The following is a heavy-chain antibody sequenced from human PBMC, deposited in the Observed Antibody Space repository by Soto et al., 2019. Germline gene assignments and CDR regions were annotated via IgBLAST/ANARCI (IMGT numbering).Heavy chain of an antibody. CDR3: ARLSKTTGTDY. D-gene: IGHD1-1*01. Sequence: QVQLQESGPGLVKPSETLSLSCTVSGGSISSYYWTWIRQPPGKGLEWIGYISYSGSTNYNPSLKSXXPXSXXTSTNQCSRKLSSVTAADTAVYYCARLSKTTGTDYWGQGTLVTVSS. CDR1: GGSISSYY. CDR2: ISYSGST. J-gene: IGHJ4*02. V-gene: IGHV4-59*08.